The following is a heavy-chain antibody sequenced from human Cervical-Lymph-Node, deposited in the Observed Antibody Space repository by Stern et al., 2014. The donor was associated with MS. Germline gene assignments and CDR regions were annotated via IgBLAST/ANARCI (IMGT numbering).Heavy chain of an antibody. CDR2: ISYDGIDK. V-gene: IGHV3-30*18. CDR3: AKGRTVAGKGVGAFDI. D-gene: IGHD6-19*01. Sequence: VQLVESGGGVVQPGRSLRLSCAASGFTFSNFGMHWVRQAPGKGLEWVALISYDGIDKYYADSVKGRFTISRDNSKNTLYLQMNSLRPEDTAVYYCAKGRTVAGKGVGAFDIWGHGTMVTVSS. CDR1: GFTFSNFG. J-gene: IGHJ3*02.